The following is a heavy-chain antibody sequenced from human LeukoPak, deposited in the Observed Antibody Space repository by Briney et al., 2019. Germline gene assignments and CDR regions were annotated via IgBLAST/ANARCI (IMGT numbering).Heavy chain of an antibody. Sequence: PGGSLRLSCAASGFTFSDYYMSWIRQAPGKGLEWVSYISSSGSTIYYADSVKGRFTISRDNAKNSLYLQMNSLRAEDTAVYYCAKTEWLSAPTFDYWGQGTLVTVSS. CDR2: ISSSGSTI. CDR1: GFTFSDYY. J-gene: IGHJ4*02. D-gene: IGHD3-3*01. V-gene: IGHV3-11*01. CDR3: AKTEWLSAPTFDY.